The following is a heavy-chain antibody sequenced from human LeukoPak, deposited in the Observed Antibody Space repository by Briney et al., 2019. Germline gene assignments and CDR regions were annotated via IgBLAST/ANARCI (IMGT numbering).Heavy chain of an antibody. J-gene: IGHJ6*04. D-gene: IGHD3-10*01. CDR2: SGHGGST. Sequence: GSLCLTCAASGCSISSSTMCWVRREPRRGLLWVSGVSGHGGSTYYNPSLKGRVTISVDKSKNKFSLKLSSVTAADTAVYYCARVRTDYYGSGSYYRYYYYGMDVWGKGTTVTVSS. CDR3: ARVRTDYYGSGSYYRYYYYGMDV. V-gene: IGHV4-4*02. CDR1: GCSISSSTM.